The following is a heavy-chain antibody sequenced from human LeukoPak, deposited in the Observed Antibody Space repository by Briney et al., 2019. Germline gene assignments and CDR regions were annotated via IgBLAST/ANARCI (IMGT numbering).Heavy chain of an antibody. CDR1: GFTFSSYA. D-gene: IGHD3-22*01. V-gene: IGHV3-30-3*01. CDR3: AREGALSYYYDSSGYQEINWYFDL. Sequence: GGSLRLSCAASGFTFSSYAMHWVRQAPGKGLEWVAVISYDGSNKYYADSVKGRFTISRDNSKNTLYLQMNSLRAEDTAVYYCAREGALSYYYDSSGYQEINWYFDLWGRGTLVTVSS. CDR2: ISYDGSNK. J-gene: IGHJ2*01.